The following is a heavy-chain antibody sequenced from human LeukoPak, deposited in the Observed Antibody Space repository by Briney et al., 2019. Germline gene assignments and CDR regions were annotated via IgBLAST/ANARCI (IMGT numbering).Heavy chain of an antibody. V-gene: IGHV1-18*01. D-gene: IGHD6-13*01. CDR1: GYTFTSYG. CDR2: ISAYNGNT. Sequence: ASVKVSCKASGYTFTSYGIGWVRQAPGQGLEWMGWISAYNGNTNYAQKLQGRVTMTTDTSTSTAYMELRSLRSDDTAVYYCARIIAAAGRRGGYYYYYYMDVWGKGTTVTISS. J-gene: IGHJ6*03. CDR3: ARIIAAAGRRGGYYYYYYMDV.